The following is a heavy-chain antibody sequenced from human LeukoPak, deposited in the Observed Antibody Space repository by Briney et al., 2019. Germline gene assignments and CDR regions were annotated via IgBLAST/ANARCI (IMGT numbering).Heavy chain of an antibody. CDR3: ARDLLGAMPFDY. Sequence: VASVKVSCKASGGTFSSYAISWVRQAPGQGLEWMGRIIPILGIANYAQKFQGRVTITADKSTSTAYMELSSLRSEDTAVYYCARDLLGAMPFDYWGQGTLVTVSS. CDR2: IIPILGIA. J-gene: IGHJ4*02. D-gene: IGHD1-26*01. V-gene: IGHV1-69*04. CDR1: GGTFSSYA.